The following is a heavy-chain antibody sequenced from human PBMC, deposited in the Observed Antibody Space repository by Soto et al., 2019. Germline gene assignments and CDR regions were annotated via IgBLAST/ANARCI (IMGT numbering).Heavy chain of an antibody. J-gene: IGHJ5*02. V-gene: IGHV3-30*18. Sequence: LRLSCAASGFTFSSYGMHWVRQAPGKGLEWVAVISYDGSNKYYADSVKGRFTISRDNSKNTLYLQMNSLRAEDTAVYYCAKDTRYAWGQGTLVTVSS. CDR3: AKDTRYA. D-gene: IGHD5-12*01. CDR2: ISYDGSNK. CDR1: GFTFSSYG.